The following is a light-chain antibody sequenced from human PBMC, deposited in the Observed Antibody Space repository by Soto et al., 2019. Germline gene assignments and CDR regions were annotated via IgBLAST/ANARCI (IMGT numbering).Light chain of an antibody. V-gene: IGKV3-15*01. CDR2: GAS. CDR3: QQYNNWPGT. CDR1: QSVSSK. Sequence: EIVLTQSPGTLSVSPGERATLSCRASQSVSSKLAWYQQKPGQAPRLLFNGASTGATGIPARFSGSGSETEFTLSISSLLSEDSAVYYCQQYNNWPGTFGQGTMVEIK. J-gene: IGKJ1*01.